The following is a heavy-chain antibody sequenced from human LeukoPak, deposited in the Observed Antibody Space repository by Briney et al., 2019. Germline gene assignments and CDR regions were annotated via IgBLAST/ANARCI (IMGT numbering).Heavy chain of an antibody. CDR3: ARDLGAAAATSWFDP. Sequence: ASQTLSLTCAVSGGSISSGGYSWSWIRQPPGKGLEWIGYIYHSGSTYYNPSLKSRVTTSVDRSRNQFSLKLSSVTAADTAVYYCARDLGAAAATSWFDPWGQGTLVTVSS. J-gene: IGHJ5*02. CDR2: IYHSGST. V-gene: IGHV4-30-2*01. CDR1: GGSISSGGYS. D-gene: IGHD6-13*01.